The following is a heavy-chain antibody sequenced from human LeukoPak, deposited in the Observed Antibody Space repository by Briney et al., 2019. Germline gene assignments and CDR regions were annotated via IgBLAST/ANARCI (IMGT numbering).Heavy chain of an antibody. CDR2: ISYDGSNK. Sequence: TGRSLRLSCAASGFTFSSYAMHWVRQAPGKGLEWVAVISYDGSNKYYADSVKGRFTISRDNSKNTLYLQMNSLRAEDTAVYYCAQSGSYAAFDYWGQGTLVTVSS. D-gene: IGHD3-16*01. CDR1: GFTFSSYA. CDR3: AQSGSYAAFDY. J-gene: IGHJ4*02. V-gene: IGHV3-30-3*01.